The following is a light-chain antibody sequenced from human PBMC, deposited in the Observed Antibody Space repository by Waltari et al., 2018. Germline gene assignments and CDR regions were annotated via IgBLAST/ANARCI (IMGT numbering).Light chain of an antibody. CDR2: GAS. Sequence: ETLLTQSPGTLSLSPGETATLFCRASQSIASRYLIWYQQKPGQAPKILIYGASNRAPGIPDRFSGRGSGTEFTLTIRRLEPEDFAMYYCQQYGGSPLWTFGQGTKVEIK. J-gene: IGKJ1*01. CDR3: QQYGGSPLWT. V-gene: IGKV3-20*01. CDR1: QSIASRY.